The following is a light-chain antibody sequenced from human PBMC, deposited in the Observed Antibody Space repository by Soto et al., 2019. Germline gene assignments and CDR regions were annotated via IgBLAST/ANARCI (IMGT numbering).Light chain of an antibody. CDR2: SSS. CDR1: QSVSSSY. Sequence: EIELTQSPGTLSSSPGERATLSCRASQSVSSSYLAWYQQKPGQAPRLLIYSSSSGATGIPCRFSGSGSGTDFTLTISSLEPEDFAAYYCQQYGSSPLTFGGGTKVEIK. CDR3: QQYGSSPLT. J-gene: IGKJ4*01. V-gene: IGKV3-20*01.